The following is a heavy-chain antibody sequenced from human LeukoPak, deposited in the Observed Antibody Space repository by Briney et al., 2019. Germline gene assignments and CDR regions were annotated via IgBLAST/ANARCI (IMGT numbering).Heavy chain of an antibody. CDR2: IYYSGTT. V-gene: IGHV4-59*01. CDR3: ARFKRAGGWSYFDY. J-gene: IGHJ4*02. CDR1: GGSISTYY. D-gene: IGHD6-19*01. Sequence: SETLSLTCTVSGGSISTYYWSWIRQPPGKGLEWIAYIYYSGTTDYNPSLKTRVTISVDTSKNQFSLKLSSVTAADTAVYYCARFKRAGGWSYFDYWGQGTLVTVSS.